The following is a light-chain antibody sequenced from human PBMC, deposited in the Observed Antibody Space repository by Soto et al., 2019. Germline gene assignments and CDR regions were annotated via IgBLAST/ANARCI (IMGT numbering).Light chain of an antibody. Sequence: DIQMTQSPSTLSASVGDRVTITCRASQRISSWLAWYQQKPGKAPKLLIYEASILQSGVPSRFSGSVSGTEFTLTISGLQADDFATYYCQHFLTYPLTFGGGTKVDI. J-gene: IGKJ4*01. CDR3: QHFLTYPLT. CDR2: EAS. CDR1: QRISSW. V-gene: IGKV1-5*03.